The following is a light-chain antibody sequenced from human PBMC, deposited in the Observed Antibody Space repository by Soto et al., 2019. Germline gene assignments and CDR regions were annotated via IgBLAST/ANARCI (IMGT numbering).Light chain of an antibody. Sequence: ESMLTQSPGTLSLSPGERATLSCRASQSVSTRYLAWYQQKPGQAPRLLIYGASIRATGIPDRFSCSGSGTDFTLTISRLEPEDFAVYYCHQFGSSPPAFTFGQGPKLEI. CDR3: HQFGSSPPAFT. CDR2: GAS. CDR1: QSVSTRY. V-gene: IGKV3-20*01. J-gene: IGKJ2*01.